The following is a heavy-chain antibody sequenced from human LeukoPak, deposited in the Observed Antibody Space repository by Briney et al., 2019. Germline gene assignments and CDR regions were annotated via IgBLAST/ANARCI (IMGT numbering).Heavy chain of an antibody. CDR2: MNPNSGTT. J-gene: IGHJ6*03. CDR1: GYSFTSHY. V-gene: IGHV1-8*02. CDR3: ARGALWFGEFLHDTHETQYCCYNMDV. D-gene: IGHD3-10*01. Sequence: GASVKVSCKASGYSFTSHYMHWVRQAPGQGLEWMGWMNPNSGTTGYAQKFQGRVTMTRNASTTTAYMELTSLRSEDTAVYYCARGALWFGEFLHDTHETQYCCYNMDVWGKGTTVTISS.